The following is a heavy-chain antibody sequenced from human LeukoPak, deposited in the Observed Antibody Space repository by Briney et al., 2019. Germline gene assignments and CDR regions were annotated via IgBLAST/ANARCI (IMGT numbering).Heavy chain of an antibody. CDR1: GGSISSYY. V-gene: IGHV4-59*01. CDR3: ARDGSLSHSYYYGSGSYYNRLGYFDY. CDR2: IYYSGST. Sequence: SETLSLTCTVSGGSISSYYWSWIRQPPGKGLEWIGYIYYSGSTNYNPSLKSRVTISVDTSKNQFSLKLSSVTAADTAVYYCARDGSLSHSYYYGSGSYYNRLGYFDYWGQGTLVTVSS. J-gene: IGHJ4*02. D-gene: IGHD3-10*01.